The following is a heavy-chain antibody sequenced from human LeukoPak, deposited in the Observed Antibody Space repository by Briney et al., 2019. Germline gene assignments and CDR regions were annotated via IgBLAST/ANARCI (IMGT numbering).Heavy chain of an antibody. D-gene: IGHD6-19*01. CDR2: ISAYNGNT. CDR3: ARDPGGGYSSGWTPFDY. CDR1: GYTFTSYG. J-gene: IGHJ4*02. Sequence: ASVKVSCKASGYTFTSYGISWVRQAPGQGLEWMGWISAYNGNTNYAQKLQGRVTMTTDTSTSTAYMELRSLRSDDTAAYYCARDPGGGYSSGWTPFDYWGQGTLVTVSS. V-gene: IGHV1-18*04.